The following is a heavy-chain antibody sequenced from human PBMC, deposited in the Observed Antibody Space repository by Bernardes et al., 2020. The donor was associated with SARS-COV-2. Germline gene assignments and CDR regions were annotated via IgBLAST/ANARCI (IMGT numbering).Heavy chain of an antibody. Sequence: GGSLRLSCAASGFTFSSYSMNWVRQAPGKGLEWVSSISSSSSYIYYADSLKGRFTISRDNAKNSLYLQMNSLRAEDTAVYYCARDVYDSSGYLYLTKNGMDVWGQGTTVTVSS. V-gene: IGHV3-21*01. J-gene: IGHJ6*02. CDR3: ARDVYDSSGYLYLTKNGMDV. D-gene: IGHD3-22*01. CDR2: ISSSSSYI. CDR1: GFTFSSYS.